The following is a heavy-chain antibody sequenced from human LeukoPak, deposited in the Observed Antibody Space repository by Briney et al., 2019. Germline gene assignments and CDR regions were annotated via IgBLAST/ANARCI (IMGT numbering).Heavy chain of an antibody. CDR1: GFTFSTYV. Sequence: GGSLRLSCVASGFTFSTYVMGWVRQVPGKGLEWVSSVSESGVGTYYADSVKGRFTISRDNSKNTLYLQMNSLRAEDTAVYYCARDGWGDGYNFPWWTFDYWGQGTLVTVSS. CDR2: VSESGVGT. V-gene: IGHV3-23*01. D-gene: IGHD5-24*01. J-gene: IGHJ4*02. CDR3: ARDGWGDGYNFPWWTFDY.